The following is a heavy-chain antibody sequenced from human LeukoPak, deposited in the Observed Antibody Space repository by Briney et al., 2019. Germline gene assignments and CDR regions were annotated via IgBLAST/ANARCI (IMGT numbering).Heavy chain of an antibody. CDR3: ARCGGTCSLPSTSAMDV. CDR2: ISSDGRHI. J-gene: IGHJ6*02. CDR1: GFTFSSYG. V-gene: IGHV3-30*03. Sequence: GGSLRLSCAASGFTFSSYGMHWVRQAPGKGLEWVAVISSDGRHIFYADSVKGRFTISRDNSKNTLYLQMNSLRAEDTALYLCARCGGTCSLPSTSAMDVWGQGTTVTVS. D-gene: IGHD2-21*01.